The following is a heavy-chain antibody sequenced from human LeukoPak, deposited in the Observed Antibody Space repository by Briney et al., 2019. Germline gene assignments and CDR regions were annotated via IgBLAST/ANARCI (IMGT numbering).Heavy chain of an antibody. D-gene: IGHD1-26*01. CDR2: ISYDGRNK. V-gene: IGHV3-30*04. Sequence: PGRSLRLSCAASGFTFSSYAMHWVRQTPGKGLKWVAIISYDGRNKYYADSVKGRFSISRDNSKNTLYLQMNSLRAEDTAVYYCAKDREDLKRSGSHLDYWGQGTLVTVSS. CDR1: GFTFSSYA. CDR3: AKDREDLKRSGSHLDY. J-gene: IGHJ4*02.